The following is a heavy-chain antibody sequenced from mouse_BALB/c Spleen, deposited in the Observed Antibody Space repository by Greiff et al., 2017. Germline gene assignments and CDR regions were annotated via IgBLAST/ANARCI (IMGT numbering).Heavy chain of an antibody. D-gene: IGHD2-10*02. J-gene: IGHJ4*01. CDR1: GFSLTSYG. Sequence: QVHVKQSGPGLVAPSQSLSITCTVSGFSLTSYGVHWVRQPPGKGLEWLGVIWAGGSTNYNSALMSRLSISKDNSKSQVFLKMNSLQTDDTAMYYCARDGYGNYFFYAMDYWGQGTSVTVSS. CDR2: IWAGGST. CDR3: ARDGYGNYFFYAMDY. V-gene: IGHV2-9*02.